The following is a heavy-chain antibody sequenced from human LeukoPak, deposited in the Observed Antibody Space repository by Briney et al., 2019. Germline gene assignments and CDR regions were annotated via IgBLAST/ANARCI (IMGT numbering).Heavy chain of an antibody. CDR1: GYTFTSYG. D-gene: IGHD3-3*01. CDR3: ARPSLRFLEWKV. J-gene: IGHJ4*02. Sequence: ASVKVSCKASGYTFTSYGISWVRQAPGQRLEWMGWINAGNGNTKYSQKFQGRVTITRDTSASTAYMELSSLRSEDTAVYYCARPSLRFLEWKVWGQGTLVTVSS. V-gene: IGHV1-3*01. CDR2: INAGNGNT.